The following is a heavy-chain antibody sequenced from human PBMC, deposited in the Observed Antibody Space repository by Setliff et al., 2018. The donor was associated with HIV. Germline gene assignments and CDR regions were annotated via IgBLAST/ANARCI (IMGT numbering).Heavy chain of an antibody. D-gene: IGHD6-19*01. CDR3: ARYSSTGWFSADY. CDR1: GYTFTSYY. V-gene: IGHV1-46*01. CDR2: IHPSTGNT. Sequence: ASVKVSCKASGYTFTSYYMHWVRQAPGQGLEWMGLIHPSTGNTYYTQKFQGRVTWTRDTSTSTVYMELSGLRSEDTAVYYCARYSSTGWFSADYWGQGTLVTVSS. J-gene: IGHJ4*02.